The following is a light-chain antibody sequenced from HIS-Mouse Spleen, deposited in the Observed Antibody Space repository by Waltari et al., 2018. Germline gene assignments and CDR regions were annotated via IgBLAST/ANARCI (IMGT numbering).Light chain of an antibody. CDR3: AAWDDSLNGWV. CDR1: SPNIGSKT. Sequence: QSVLTQPPSASGTPGQRVPIPCSGRSPNIGSKTVNWYQQLPGTAPKLLIYSNNQRPSGVPDRFSGSKSGTSASLAISGLQSEDEADYYCAAWDDSLNGWVFGGGTKLTVL. CDR2: SNN. V-gene: IGLV1-44*01. J-gene: IGLJ3*02.